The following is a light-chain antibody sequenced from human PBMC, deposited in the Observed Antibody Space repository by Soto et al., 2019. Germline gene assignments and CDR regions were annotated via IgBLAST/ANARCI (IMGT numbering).Light chain of an antibody. Sequence: DIQMTQSPSTLSASVGDRVTITCRASQSISSWLAWYQQKPGKAPKLLIYDASNLESGAPSRFSGSGSGTEFTLTISSLQPDDFATYYCQQYNSYTWTFGQGTKVDIK. CDR2: DAS. CDR3: QQYNSYTWT. J-gene: IGKJ1*01. CDR1: QSISSW. V-gene: IGKV1-5*01.